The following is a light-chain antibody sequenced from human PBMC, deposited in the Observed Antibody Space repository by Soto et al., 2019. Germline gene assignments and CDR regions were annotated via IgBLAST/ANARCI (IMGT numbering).Light chain of an antibody. J-gene: IGKJ1*01. V-gene: IGKV3-20*01. CDR3: HQYGSLPRT. CDR2: SAS. Sequence: EIVLTQSAGTLSLSPGERATLSCRASQSVSRNYLAWYQQKPGQAPRLLIYSASSRATGVPDRFSGSGSGTDFTLTIRRLEPEDFAVYYCHQYGSLPRTFGQGTKVEI. CDR1: QSVSRNY.